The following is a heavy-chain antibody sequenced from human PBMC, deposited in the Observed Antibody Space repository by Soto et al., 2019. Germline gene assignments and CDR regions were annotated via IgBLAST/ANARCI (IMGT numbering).Heavy chain of an antibody. J-gene: IGHJ6*02. V-gene: IGHV3-30*18. CDR2: ISYDGSNK. Sequence: PGGSLRLSCAASGFTFSSYGMHWVRQAPGKGLEWVAVISYDGSNKYYADSVKGRFTISRDNSKNTLYLQMNSLRAEDTAVYYCAKDRGSFARNYYYYYGMDVWGQGTTVTVSS. CDR3: AKDRGSFARNYYYYYGMDV. CDR1: GFTFSSYG. D-gene: IGHD2-21*01.